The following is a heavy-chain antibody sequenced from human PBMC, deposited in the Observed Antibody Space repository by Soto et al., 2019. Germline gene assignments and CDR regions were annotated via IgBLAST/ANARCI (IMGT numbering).Heavy chain of an antibody. J-gene: IGHJ5*01. CDR1: GNLLSDLY. D-gene: IGHD1-26*01. CDR3: TVGVGATLGFDS. CDR2: FDPEDGKT. V-gene: IGHV1-24*01. Sequence: QVQLVQSGAEVKKPGASVKVSCQVSGNLLSDLYMHWVRQAPGKGLEWMGGFDPEDGKTIYAQKFQGRVTMTEDTSTDTVYMDLSRLRSDDTAVYYCTVGVGATLGFDSWGQGTLVTVSS.